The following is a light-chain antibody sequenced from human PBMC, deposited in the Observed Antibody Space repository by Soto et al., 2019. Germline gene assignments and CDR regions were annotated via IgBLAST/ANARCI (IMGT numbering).Light chain of an antibody. CDR2: DVS. V-gene: IGKV3-15*01. J-gene: IGKJ5*01. CDR3: QQYNNWPFS. CDR1: QGVTTN. Sequence: EIVMTPSPAPLSVSPGERATLSCRAGQGVTTNFAWYQQKSGQSPRLLIYDVSIRATGVPARFSGTGSETDFTLTISGLQSEDSAVYFCQQYNNWPFSFGQGTRLEIK.